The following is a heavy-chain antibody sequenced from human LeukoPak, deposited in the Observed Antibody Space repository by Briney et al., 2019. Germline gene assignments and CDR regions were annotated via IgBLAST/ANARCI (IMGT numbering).Heavy chain of an antibody. CDR3: AREMATISSLDY. Sequence: GGSLRLSCAASGFTFSSYAMHWVRQAPGKGLEWVAVISYDGSNKYYADSVKGRFTISRDNSKNTLYLQMNSLRAEDTAVYYCAREMATISSLDYWGQGTLVTVSS. V-gene: IGHV3-30*04. CDR1: GFTFSSYA. J-gene: IGHJ4*02. CDR2: ISYDGSNK. D-gene: IGHD5-24*01.